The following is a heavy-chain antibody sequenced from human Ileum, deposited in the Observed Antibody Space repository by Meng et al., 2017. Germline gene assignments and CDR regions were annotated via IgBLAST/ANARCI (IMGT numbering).Heavy chain of an antibody. J-gene: IGHJ4*02. CDR1: GGSFSGYY. D-gene: IGHD1-7*01. V-gene: IGHV4-34*01. Sequence: SETLSLTCAVYGGSFSGYYWSWIRQPPGKGLEWIGEINHSGSTNYNPSLKSRVTISVDTSKNQFSLKVTSVTAADTATYYCVRDRGDGGTTDFWGQGTPVTVSS. CDR2: INHSGST. CDR3: VRDRGDGGTTDF.